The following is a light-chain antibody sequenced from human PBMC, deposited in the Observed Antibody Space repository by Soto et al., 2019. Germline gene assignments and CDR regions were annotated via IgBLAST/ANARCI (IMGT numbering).Light chain of an antibody. Sequence: EIVLTQSPATLSLSPGERATLSCRASQSVGSYLAWYQQKPGQAPRLLIYDASNRATGIPARFSGSGSGTDVTLTISSLEPEDFAVYYCQQRSNWPYTFGQGTKLEIK. CDR2: DAS. CDR3: QQRSNWPYT. J-gene: IGKJ2*01. V-gene: IGKV3-11*01. CDR1: QSVGSY.